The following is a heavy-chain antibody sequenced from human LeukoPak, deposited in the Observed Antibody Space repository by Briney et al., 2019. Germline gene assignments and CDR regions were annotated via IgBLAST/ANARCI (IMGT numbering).Heavy chain of an antibody. CDR3: AADSADYNTLGSSYKV. Sequence: SETLSLTCTVSSASITSSPYFWGWIRQSPGKGLEWIGSISYSGTTYYNPSLKSRVTISVDTSKNQFSLKLNSVTAADTAVFYCAADSADYNTLGSSYKVWGQGTLVTVSS. CDR2: ISYSGTT. V-gene: IGHV4-39*01. CDR1: SASITSSPYF. D-gene: IGHD3-10*01. J-gene: IGHJ4*02.